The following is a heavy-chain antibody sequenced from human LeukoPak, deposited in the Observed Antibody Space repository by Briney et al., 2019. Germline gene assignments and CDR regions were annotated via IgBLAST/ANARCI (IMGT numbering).Heavy chain of an antibody. Sequence: SETLSLTCAVYGGSFSGYYWSWIRQPPGKGLEWIGEINHSGSTNYNPSLKSRVTISVDTSKNQFSLKLSSVTAADTAVYYCARRSGGSSSWYPLQYYLDYWGQGTLVTVSS. CDR1: GGSFSGYY. D-gene: IGHD6-13*01. J-gene: IGHJ4*02. CDR2: INHSGST. V-gene: IGHV4-34*01. CDR3: ARRSGGSSSWYPLQYYLDY.